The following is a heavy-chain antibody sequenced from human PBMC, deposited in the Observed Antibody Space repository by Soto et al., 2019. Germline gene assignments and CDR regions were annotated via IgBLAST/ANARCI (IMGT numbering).Heavy chain of an antibody. V-gene: IGHV4-34*01. CDR1: GGSFSDYY. Sequence: QVQLQQWGAGLLKPSETLSLTCGVYGGSFSDYYWSWIRQPPGKGLEWIGEINHRGSTDYNPSLKSRVTISVDTSKNQFSLRLSSVTAADTAVYYCARGASWGEDAFDIWGQGTRVTVSS. CDR3: ARGASWGEDAFDI. D-gene: IGHD7-27*01. J-gene: IGHJ3*02. CDR2: INHRGST.